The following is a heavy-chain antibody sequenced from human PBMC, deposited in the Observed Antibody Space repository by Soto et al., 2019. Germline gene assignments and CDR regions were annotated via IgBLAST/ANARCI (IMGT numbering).Heavy chain of an antibody. D-gene: IGHD5-12*01. J-gene: IGHJ2*01. Sequence: ESGGGLVQPGGSLRLPCAASGFTFSSYWMSWVRQAPGKGLEWVANIKQDGNEESYVDSVKGRFTISRDNTKNSLFLQMNSLRAEDTAVYYCASWGFIVATNWYFDLWGRGTLVTVSS. CDR2: IKQDGNEE. V-gene: IGHV3-7*01. CDR1: GFTFSSYW. CDR3: ASWGFIVATNWYFDL.